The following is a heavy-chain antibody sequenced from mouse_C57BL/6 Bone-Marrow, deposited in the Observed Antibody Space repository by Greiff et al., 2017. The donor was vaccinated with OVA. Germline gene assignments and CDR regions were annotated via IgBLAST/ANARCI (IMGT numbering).Heavy chain of an antibody. D-gene: IGHD1-1*01. Sequence: VQLQQPGAELVRPGSSVKLSCKASGYTFTSYWMHWVKQRPIQGLEWIGNIDPSDSETHYNQKFKDKATLTVDKSSSTAYMQLSSLTSEDSSVYYCAIFPDYYGSSRYYAMDYWGQGTSVTVSS. J-gene: IGHJ4*01. V-gene: IGHV1-52*01. CDR3: AIFPDYYGSSRYYAMDY. CDR1: GYTFTSYW. CDR2: IDPSDSET.